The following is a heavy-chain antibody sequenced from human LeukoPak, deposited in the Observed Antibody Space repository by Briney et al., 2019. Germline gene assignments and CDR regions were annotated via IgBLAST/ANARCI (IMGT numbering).Heavy chain of an antibody. CDR1: GFTFSSYA. V-gene: IGHV3-23*01. J-gene: IGHJ3*02. D-gene: IGHD6-13*01. Sequence: GGSLRLSCAASGFTFSSYALSWVRQAPGKGLEWVSAISGRGGSTYYADSVKGRFTISRDNSKNTLYLQMNSLRAEDTAVYYCAKDQGSGPAAGTYFFADGFDIWGQGTMVTVSS. CDR2: ISGRGGST. CDR3: AKDQGSGPAAGTYFFADGFDI.